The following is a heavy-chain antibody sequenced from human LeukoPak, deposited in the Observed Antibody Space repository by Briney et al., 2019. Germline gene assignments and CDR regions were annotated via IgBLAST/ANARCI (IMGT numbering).Heavy chain of an antibody. V-gene: IGHV3-53*01. Sequence: GGSLRLSCAASGFTFSSYGMSWVRQAPGKGLEWVSVIYSGGSTYYADSVKGRFTISRDNSKNTLYLQMNSLRAEDTAVYYCARDGGSGSDYWGQGTLVTVSS. CDR1: GFTFSSYG. J-gene: IGHJ4*02. D-gene: IGHD3-10*01. CDR2: IYSGGST. CDR3: ARDGGSGSDY.